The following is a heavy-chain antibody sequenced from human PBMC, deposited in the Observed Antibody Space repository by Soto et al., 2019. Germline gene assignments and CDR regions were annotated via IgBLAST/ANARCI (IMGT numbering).Heavy chain of an antibody. CDR2: IYYSGST. V-gene: IGHV4-31*03. Sequence: SETLCLTCTVAGGSISSGGYYWSWIRQHPGKGLEWIGYIYYSGSTYYNPSFKSRVTISVDTSKNQFSLKLSSGTAADTAVYYCAIYPRGGEITDDACDSCGQGTRGTVSS. CDR3: AIYPRGGEITDDACDS. J-gene: IGHJ3*02. CDR1: GGSISSGGYY. D-gene: IGHD2-21*01.